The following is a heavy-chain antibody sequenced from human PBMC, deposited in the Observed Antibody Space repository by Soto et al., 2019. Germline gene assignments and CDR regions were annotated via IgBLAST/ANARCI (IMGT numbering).Heavy chain of an antibody. CDR3: TRAEYYDSSGYNFDY. CDR2: IRSKAYGGTT. Sequence: GGSLRLSCAASGFTVSSNYMSWFRQAPGKGLEWVGFIRSKAYGGTTEYAASVKGRFTISRDDSKSIAYLQMNSLKTEDTAVYYCTRAEYYDSSGYNFDYWGQGTLVTVSS. V-gene: IGHV3-49*03. J-gene: IGHJ4*02. CDR1: GFTVSSNY. D-gene: IGHD3-22*01.